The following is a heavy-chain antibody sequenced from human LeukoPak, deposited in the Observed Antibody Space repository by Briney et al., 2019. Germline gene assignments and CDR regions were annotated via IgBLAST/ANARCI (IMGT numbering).Heavy chain of an antibody. CDR3: ARHSIGATTDFDY. CDR2: IYYSGST. Sequence: SETLSLTCTVSGGSISSSSYYWGWIRQPPGKGLEWIGSIYYSGSTYYNPSLKSRVTISVDTSKNQFSLKLSSVTAADTAVYYCARHSIGATTDFDYWGQGTRVTVSS. V-gene: IGHV4-39*01. CDR1: GGSISSSSYY. J-gene: IGHJ4*02. D-gene: IGHD1-26*01.